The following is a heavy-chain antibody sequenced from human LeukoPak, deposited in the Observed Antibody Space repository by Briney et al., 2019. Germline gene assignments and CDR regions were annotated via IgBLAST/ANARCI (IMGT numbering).Heavy chain of an antibody. CDR3: ATIKRGSIFGYFDF. V-gene: IGHV4-59*11. CDR1: GGSISTHY. Sequence: SETLSLTCTVSGGSISTHYWSWIRQPPGKGLEWIGYVLDSERTKDNPSLKSRATLSADTSKNQFSLRLISVTAADSAVYYCATIKRGSIFGYFDFWGQGVLVTVSS. J-gene: IGHJ4*02. CDR2: VLDSERT. D-gene: IGHD5-18*01.